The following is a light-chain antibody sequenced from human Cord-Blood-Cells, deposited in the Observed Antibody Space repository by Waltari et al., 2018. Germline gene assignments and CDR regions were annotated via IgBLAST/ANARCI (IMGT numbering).Light chain of an antibody. CDR1: SSAVGGYNY. CDR2: DVS. V-gene: IGLV2-14*01. J-gene: IGLJ2*01. CDR3: SSYTSSSTVV. Sequence: QSALTQPASVSGSPGQPIPISCTGTSSAVGGYNYVSWYQQHPGKAPKLMIYDVSNRPSGVSNRFSGSKSGNTASLTISGLQAEDEADYYCSSYTSSSTVVFGGGTKLTVL.